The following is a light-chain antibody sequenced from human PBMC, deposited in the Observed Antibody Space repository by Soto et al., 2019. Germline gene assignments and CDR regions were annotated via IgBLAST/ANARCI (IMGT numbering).Light chain of an antibody. J-gene: IGKJ1*01. CDR2: AAS. CDR1: PGISSY. CDR3: QQLNSYPPT. Sequence: DIQLTQSPSFLSASVGDRVTITCRASPGISSYLAWYQQKPGKAPKLLIYAASTLQSGVQSRFSGSGSGTEFTLTISILQSEDFATYYCQQLNSYPPTFGKGTKVDIK. V-gene: IGKV1-9*01.